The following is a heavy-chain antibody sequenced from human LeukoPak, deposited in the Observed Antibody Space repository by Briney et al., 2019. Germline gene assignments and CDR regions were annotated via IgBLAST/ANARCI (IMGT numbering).Heavy chain of an antibody. CDR2: MNPNSGNT. CDR3: ARDRMVRGVIKGMDV. Sequence: ASVKVSCKASGYTFTSYDINWVRQATGQGLEWMGWMNPNSGNTGYAQKFQGRVTMTRNTSISTAYMELSRLRSDDTAVYYCARDRMVRGVIKGMDVWGQGTTVTVSS. D-gene: IGHD3-10*01. CDR1: GYTFTSYD. V-gene: IGHV1-8*01. J-gene: IGHJ6*02.